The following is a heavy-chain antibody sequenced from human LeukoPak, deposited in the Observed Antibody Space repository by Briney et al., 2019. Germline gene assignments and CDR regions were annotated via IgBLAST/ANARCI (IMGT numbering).Heavy chain of an antibody. CDR2: IIPIFGTA. CDR1: GGTFSSYA. V-gene: IGHV1-69*05. J-gene: IGHJ4*02. CDR3: ARDTYYYDSSGRY. D-gene: IGHD3-22*01. Sequence: SVKVSCKASGGTFSSYAISWVRQAPGQGLEWMGGIIPIFGTANYAQKFQGRVTITTDESTSTAYMELSSLRSEDTAVYYCARDTYYYDSSGRYWGQGTLVTVSS.